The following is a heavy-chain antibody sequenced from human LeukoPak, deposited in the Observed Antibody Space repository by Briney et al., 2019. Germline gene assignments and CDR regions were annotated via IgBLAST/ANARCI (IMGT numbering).Heavy chain of an antibody. D-gene: IGHD4-17*01. CDR3: ARQRAGFTVTTSDY. V-gene: IGHV3-48*01. J-gene: IGHJ4*02. Sequence: TGGSLRLSCAASGFIFTRYSMNWVRQAPGKGLEWVSYISSSSSTIYYADSVKGRFTISRDNAKNSLYLQMNSLRAEDTAVYYCARQRAGFTVTTSDYWGQGTLVTVSS. CDR1: GFIFTRYS. CDR2: ISSSSSTI.